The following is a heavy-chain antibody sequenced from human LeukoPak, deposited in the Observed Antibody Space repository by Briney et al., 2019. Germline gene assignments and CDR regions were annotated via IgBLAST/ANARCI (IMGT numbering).Heavy chain of an antibody. D-gene: IGHD6-13*01. CDR3: ARAPAATGTIDY. V-gene: IGHV4-34*01. J-gene: IGHJ4*02. Sequence: RSDTLSLTCAVYGGSFSGHYWSWIRQPPGKGLEGIGEINHSGSTNYNPSLKSRVTISVNTTKRHYSLKLTSVTAADTAVYYCARAPAATGTIDYWGQGTLVTVSS. CDR2: INHSGST. CDR1: GGSFSGHY.